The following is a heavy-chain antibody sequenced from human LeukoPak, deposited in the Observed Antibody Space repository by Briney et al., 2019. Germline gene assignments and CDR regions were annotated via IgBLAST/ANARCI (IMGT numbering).Heavy chain of an antibody. J-gene: IGHJ5*02. V-gene: IGHV4-34*01. Sequence: SETLSLTCAVYGGSFSGYYWSWIRQPPGKGLEWIGEINHSGSTNYNPSLKSRVTISVDTSNNQFFLRLTSVSAADTAVYYCTRDGSSRSLATWGQGTLVTVSS. CDR3: TRDGSSRSLAT. CDR2: INHSGST. D-gene: IGHD5-24*01. CDR1: GGSFSGYY.